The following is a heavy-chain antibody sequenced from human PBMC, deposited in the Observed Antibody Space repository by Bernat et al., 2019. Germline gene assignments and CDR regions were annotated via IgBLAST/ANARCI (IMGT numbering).Heavy chain of an antibody. V-gene: IGHV3-73*02. CDR1: GFTFGGSP. Sequence: EVQLVESRGGLVQPGGSRKLSCAASGFTFGGSPMHWFGKASGKGLGGFGRIRSKANSYATAYAASVKGRFTISRDDSKNTAYLQMNSLKTEDTAVYYCTGSVVVTAERYSGAFDIWGQGTMVTVSS. J-gene: IGHJ3*02. CDR3: TGSVVVTAERYSGAFDI. CDR2: IRSKANSYAT. D-gene: IGHD2-21*02.